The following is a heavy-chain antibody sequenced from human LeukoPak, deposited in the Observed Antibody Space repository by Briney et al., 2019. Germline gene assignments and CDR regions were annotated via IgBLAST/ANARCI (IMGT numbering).Heavy chain of an antibody. V-gene: IGHV3-30*18. CDR3: AKDYDSLDY. CDR1: GFTFSSYG. CDR2: ISYDGSNK. Sequence: GSLRLSCAASGFTFSSYGMHWFRQTPGKGLEWVAVISYDGSNKYYADSLKGRFTISRDNSKNTLYLQMNSLRAEDTAVYYCAKDYDSLDYWGQGTLVTVSS. J-gene: IGHJ4*02. D-gene: IGHD3-3*01.